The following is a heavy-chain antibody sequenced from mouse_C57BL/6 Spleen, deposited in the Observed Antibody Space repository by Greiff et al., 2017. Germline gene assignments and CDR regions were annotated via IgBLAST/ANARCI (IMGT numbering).Heavy chain of an antibody. V-gene: IGHV1-52*01. CDR2: IDPSDSET. Sequence: VQLQQPGAELVRPGSSVKLSCKASGYTFTSYWMHWVKQRPIQGLEWIGNIDPSDSETHYNQKFKYKATLTVDKSSSTAYMQLSSLTSEDSAVYYCAREGNYGNSWFAYWGQGTLVTVSA. CDR1: GYTFTSYW. CDR3: AREGNYGNSWFAY. D-gene: IGHD2-1*01. J-gene: IGHJ3*01.